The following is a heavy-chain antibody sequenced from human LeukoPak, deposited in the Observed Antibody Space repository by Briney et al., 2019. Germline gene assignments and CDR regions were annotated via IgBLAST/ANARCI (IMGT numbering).Heavy chain of an antibody. CDR2: ISTGSSTT. Sequence: GGSLRLSCAASEFAISTYNMNWVRQAPGKGLEWVSYISTGSSTTYYADSVKGRFTISRDNVENSLYLQMNSLRDEDTAVYYCAREAAGYSVNYFDYWGQGTLVTVSS. V-gene: IGHV3-48*02. CDR1: EFAISTYN. J-gene: IGHJ4*02. D-gene: IGHD4-23*01. CDR3: AREAAGYSVNYFDY.